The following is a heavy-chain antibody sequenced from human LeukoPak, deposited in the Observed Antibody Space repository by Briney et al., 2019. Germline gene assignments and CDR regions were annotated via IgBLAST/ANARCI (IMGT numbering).Heavy chain of an antibody. D-gene: IGHD1-26*01. Sequence: PSETLSLTCTVSGGSITNNYWTWIRQPPGKGLERIGHFHDSEGTNYNPSLKSRVSISLDTSKNQVSLTLRSVTAADTAVHYCARGDPSGRPGIGFDYWGQGTLVTVSS. J-gene: IGHJ4*02. CDR2: FHDSEGT. CDR3: ARGDPSGRPGIGFDY. V-gene: IGHV4-59*01. CDR1: GGSITNNY.